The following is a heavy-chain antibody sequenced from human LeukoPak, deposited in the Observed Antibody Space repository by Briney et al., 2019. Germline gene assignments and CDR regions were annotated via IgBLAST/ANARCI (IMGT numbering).Heavy chain of an antibody. J-gene: IGHJ3*02. CDR1: GGSISSYY. D-gene: IGHD1-1*01. CDR3: ARDKARWLQLKGGHAFDI. V-gene: IGHV4-4*07. CDR2: IYTSGST. Sequence: SETLSLTCTVSGGSISSYYWSWIRQPAGKGLEWIGRIYTSGSTNYNPSLKSRVTMSVDTSKNQFSLKLSSVTAADTAVYYCARDKARWLQLKGGHAFDIWGQGTMVTVSS.